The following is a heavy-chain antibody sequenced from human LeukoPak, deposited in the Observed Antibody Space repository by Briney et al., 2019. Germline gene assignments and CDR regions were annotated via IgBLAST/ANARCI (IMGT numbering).Heavy chain of an antibody. CDR1: GFVFSGYS. CDR3: ARDRAVKARIGGMDV. CDR2: ISESSSHT. V-gene: IGHV3-21*06. Sequence: GGSLRLSCAASGFVFSGYSITWVRQAPGKGLEWVSYISESSSHTDYVDSVKGRFTISRDNAKNSLYLQMSSLRAEDTGIYYCARDRAVKARIGGMDVWGQGTTVIVSS. D-gene: IGHD5-24*01. J-gene: IGHJ6*02.